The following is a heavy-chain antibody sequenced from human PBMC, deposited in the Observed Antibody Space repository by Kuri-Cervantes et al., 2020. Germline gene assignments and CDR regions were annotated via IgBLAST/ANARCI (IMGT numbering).Heavy chain of an antibody. CDR2: ISSSGSTI. CDR1: GFTFSGSA. D-gene: IGHD3-22*01. J-gene: IGHJ3*02. CDR3: ARDDGVITMIVEDSHDAFDI. Sequence: GGSLRLSCAASGFTFSGSAMHWVRQASGKGLEWVSYISSSGSTIYYADSVKGRFTISRDNAKNSLHLQMNSLRAEDTAVYYCARDDGVITMIVEDSHDAFDIWGQGTMVTVSS. V-gene: IGHV3-48*04.